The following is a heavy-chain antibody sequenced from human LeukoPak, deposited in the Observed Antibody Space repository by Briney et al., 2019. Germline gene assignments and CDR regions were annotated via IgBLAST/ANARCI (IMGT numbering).Heavy chain of an antibody. V-gene: IGHV4-39*07. CDR1: GGSISSSSYY. CDR2: IYYSGST. D-gene: IGHD3-10*01. J-gene: IGHJ5*02. CDR3: ARDYGSGSYYSGRDWFDP. Sequence: SETLSLTCTVSGGSISSSSYYWGWIRQPPGKGLEWIGSIYYSGSTYYNPSLKSRVTISVDTSKNQFSLKLSSVTAADTAVYYCARDYGSGSYYSGRDWFDPWGQGTLVTVSS.